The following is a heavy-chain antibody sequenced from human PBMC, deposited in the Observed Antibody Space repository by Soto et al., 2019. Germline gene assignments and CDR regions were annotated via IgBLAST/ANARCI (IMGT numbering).Heavy chain of an antibody. CDR1: GGSISSYS. Sequence: ETLSLTCTVSGGSISSYSWSWILQPPGKGLEWIGYIYYSGSTNYNPSLKSRVTISVDTSKNQFSLKLSSVTAADTAVYYCAGGEEWELLRLDYWGQGTLVTVS. CDR3: AGGEEWELLRLDY. CDR2: IYYSGST. V-gene: IGHV4-59*01. J-gene: IGHJ4*02. D-gene: IGHD1-26*01.